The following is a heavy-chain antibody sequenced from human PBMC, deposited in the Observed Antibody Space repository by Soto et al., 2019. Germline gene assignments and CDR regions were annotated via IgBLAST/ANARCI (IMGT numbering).Heavy chain of an antibody. CDR2: IKQDGSEK. V-gene: IGHV3-7*01. CDR3: ARETVELATNG. J-gene: IGHJ4*02. CDR1: GFTFSSYW. D-gene: IGHD5-12*01. Sequence: GGSLRLSCAASGFTFSSYWMSWVRQAPGKGLEWVANIKQDGSEKYYVDSVRDRFTISRDNAENSLFLQMSSLRAEDTAVYYCARETVELATNGWGQGTLVTVSS.